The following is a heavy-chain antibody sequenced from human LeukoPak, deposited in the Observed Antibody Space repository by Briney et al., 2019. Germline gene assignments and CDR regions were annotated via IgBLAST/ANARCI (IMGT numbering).Heavy chain of an antibody. V-gene: IGHV3-30*04. D-gene: IGHD3-9*01. J-gene: IGHJ4*02. CDR2: ISYDGRNQ. CDR1: GFTFSAYA. CDR3: ARDFLTGYFDY. Sequence: GGSLRLSCAASGFTFSAYAMHWVRQAPGKGLEWVAVISYDGRNQLYADAVKGRFTISRDNSKNTLSLQMNSLSDEDTAVYYCARDFLTGYFDYWGQGTLVTVSS.